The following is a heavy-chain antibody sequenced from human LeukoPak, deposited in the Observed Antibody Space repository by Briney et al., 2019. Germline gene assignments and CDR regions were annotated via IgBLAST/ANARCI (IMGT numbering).Heavy chain of an antibody. CDR2: IYYSGST. V-gene: IGHV4-59*01. CDR1: GGPISSYY. J-gene: IGHJ4*02. Sequence: SETLSLTCTVSGGPISSYYWSWIRQPPGKGLEWIGYIYYSGSTNYNPSLKSRVTISVDTSKNQFSLKLSSVTAADTAVYYCARDRGDSSGWYEDYWGQGTLVTVSS. D-gene: IGHD6-19*01. CDR3: ARDRGDSSGWYEDY.